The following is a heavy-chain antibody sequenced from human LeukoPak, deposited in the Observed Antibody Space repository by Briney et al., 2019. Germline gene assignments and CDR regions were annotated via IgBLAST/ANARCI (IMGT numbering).Heavy chain of an antibody. V-gene: IGHV3-7*01. CDR1: GLTFSSYW. J-gene: IGHJ4*02. CDR3: ARTRRNPDH. CDR2: IKEDGSEK. Sequence: GGSLRLSCVASGLTFSSYWMTWVRQAPGKGLEWVANIKEDGSEKNYVDSVKGRFTISRDNAKNSLYLQMNSLRVEDTAVYYCARTRRNPDHLGQGTLVTVSS.